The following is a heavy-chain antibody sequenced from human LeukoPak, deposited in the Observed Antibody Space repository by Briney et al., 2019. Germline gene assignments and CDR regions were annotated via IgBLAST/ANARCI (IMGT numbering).Heavy chain of an antibody. D-gene: IGHD3-9*01. Sequence: PSETLSLTCTVSGGSISSHYWSWIRQPPGKGLEWIGYIYYSGSTNYNPSLKSRVTISVDTSKNQFSLKLSSVTAADTAVYYCARGWGRYFDWLPTTKYFFDYWGQGTLVTLSS. V-gene: IGHV4-59*11. CDR1: GGSISSHY. CDR3: ARGWGRYFDWLPTTKYFFDY. CDR2: IYYSGST. J-gene: IGHJ4*02.